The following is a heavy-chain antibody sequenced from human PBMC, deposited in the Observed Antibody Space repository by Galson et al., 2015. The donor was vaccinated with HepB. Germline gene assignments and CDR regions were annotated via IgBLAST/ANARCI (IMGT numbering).Heavy chain of an antibody. CDR3: TTGPLYGDYIYYYYYGMDV. CDR1: GFTFSNAR. Sequence: SLRLSCAASGFTFSNARMNWVRQAPGKGLEWVGRIKSKTDGGTTDYAAPVKGRFTISRDDSKNTLYLQMNSLKTEDTAVYYCTTGPLYGDYIYYYYYGMDVWGQGTTVTVSS. CDR2: IKSKTDGGTT. J-gene: IGHJ6*02. D-gene: IGHD4-17*01. V-gene: IGHV3-15*07.